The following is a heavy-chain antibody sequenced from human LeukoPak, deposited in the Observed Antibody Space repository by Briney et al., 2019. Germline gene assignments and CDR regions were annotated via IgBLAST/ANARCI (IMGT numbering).Heavy chain of an antibody. Sequence: GSLRLSCSASGFTFSSYEMNWVGQAPGKGLEWVSYISSSGSTIYYADSVKGRFTISRDNAKNSLYLQMNSLRAEDTAVYYCARDKRHGYNDLYYFDYWGQGTLVTVSS. CDR1: GFTFSSYE. CDR2: ISSSGSTI. J-gene: IGHJ4*02. D-gene: IGHD5-24*01. CDR3: ARDKRHGYNDLYYFDY. V-gene: IGHV3-48*03.